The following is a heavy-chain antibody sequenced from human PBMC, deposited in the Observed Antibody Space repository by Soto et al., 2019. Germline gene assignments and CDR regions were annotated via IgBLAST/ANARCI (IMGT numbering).Heavy chain of an antibody. Sequence: SQTLSLTCAISGDSVSSNSAAWNWIRQSPSRGLEWLGRTYYRSKWYNDYAVSVKSRITINPDTSKNQFSLQLNSVTPEDTAVYYCARDNIVATTSTYDAFDIWGQGTMVTVSS. V-gene: IGHV6-1*01. J-gene: IGHJ3*02. CDR2: TYYRSKWYN. CDR3: ARDNIVATTSTYDAFDI. CDR1: GDSVSSNSAA. D-gene: IGHD5-12*01.